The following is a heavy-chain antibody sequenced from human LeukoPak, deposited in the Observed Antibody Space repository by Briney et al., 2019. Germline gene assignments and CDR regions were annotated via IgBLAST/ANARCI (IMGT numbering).Heavy chain of an antibody. Sequence: PSETLSLTCTVSGGSISSGSYYWSWIRQPAGKGLEWIGRIYTSGSTNYNPSLKSRVTISVDTSKNQFSLKLSSVTAADTAVYYCATRKVVADSSGWTWGAPPRDWGDAFDIWGQGTMVTVSX. CDR3: ATRKVVADSSGWTWGAPPRDWGDAFDI. V-gene: IGHV4-61*02. J-gene: IGHJ3*02. D-gene: IGHD3-22*01. CDR1: GGSISSGSYY. CDR2: IYTSGST.